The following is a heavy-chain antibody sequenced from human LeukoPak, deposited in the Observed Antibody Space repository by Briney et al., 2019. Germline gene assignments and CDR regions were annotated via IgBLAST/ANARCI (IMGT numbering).Heavy chain of an antibody. Sequence: GSLRLSCAASGFTFSSYEMNWVRQAPGKGLEWIGEINHSGSTNYNPSLKSRVTISVDTSKNQFSLKLSSVTAADTAVYYCARHSAAAGPFDYWGQGTLVTVSS. V-gene: IGHV4-34*01. D-gene: IGHD6-13*01. CDR2: INHSGST. CDR1: GFTFSSYE. CDR3: ARHSAAAGPFDY. J-gene: IGHJ4*02.